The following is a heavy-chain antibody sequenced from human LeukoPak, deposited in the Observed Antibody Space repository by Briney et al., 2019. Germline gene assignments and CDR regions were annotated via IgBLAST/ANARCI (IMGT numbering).Heavy chain of an antibody. CDR1: GGSISSISSNNYH. J-gene: IGHJ3*02. V-gene: IGHV4-39*01. CDR2: IYYSGST. D-gene: IGHD2-21*02. CDR3: ARLHVPYCGGDCYSNAFDI. Sequence: SETLSLTCIVSGGSISSISSNNYHWGWIRQPPGKGLEWIGSIYYSGSTYYNPSLNSRVTISVDTSKNQFSLKLSSVTAADTAVYYCARLHVPYCGGDCYSNAFDIWGQGTMVTVSS.